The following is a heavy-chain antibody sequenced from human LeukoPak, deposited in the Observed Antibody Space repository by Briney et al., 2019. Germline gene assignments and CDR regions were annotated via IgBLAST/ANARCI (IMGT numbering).Heavy chain of an antibody. D-gene: IGHD3-10*01. V-gene: IGHV4-31*03. Sequence: KASETLSLTCTVSGASISSSDYYWSCMRQHPGKGLEWIVYIFYSGDTYYSPSLKSRVSLSLDTSKNQFSLKLSSATAADTAVYYCARVSILVPGPLFSTAYLFTYWGQGTRVTVPS. CDR3: ARVSILVPGPLFSTAYLFTY. CDR2: IFYSGDT. J-gene: IGHJ4*02. CDR1: GASISSSDYY.